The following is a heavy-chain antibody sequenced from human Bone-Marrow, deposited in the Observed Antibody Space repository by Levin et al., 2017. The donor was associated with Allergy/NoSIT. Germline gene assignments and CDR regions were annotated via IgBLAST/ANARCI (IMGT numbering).Heavy chain of an antibody. V-gene: IGHV3-30*18. CDR2: ISYDGSNK. Sequence: PGGSLRLSCAASGFTFSSYGMHWVRQAPGKGLEWVAVISYDGSNKYYADSVKGRFTISRDNSKNTLYLQMNSLRAEDTAVYYCAKDHPVVPAAISYWGQGTLVTVSS. D-gene: IGHD2-2*01. J-gene: IGHJ4*02. CDR1: GFTFSSYG. CDR3: AKDHPVVPAAISY.